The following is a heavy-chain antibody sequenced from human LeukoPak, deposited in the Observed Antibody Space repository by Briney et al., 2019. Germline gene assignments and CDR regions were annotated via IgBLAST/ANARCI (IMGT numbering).Heavy chain of an antibody. J-gene: IGHJ6*02. D-gene: IGHD4-11*01. V-gene: IGHV1-69*04. CDR3: ARDETVRDDYYGMDV. CDR1: GGTFTTHA. CDR2: IIPMLGKP. Sequence: SVKVSCKASGGTFTTHAINWVRQAPGQGFEWVGRIIPMLGKPNYGQKSQGRVTITADKFTSTVYMGLTSLRSEDTAVYYCARDETVRDDYYGMDVWGQGTTVTVSS.